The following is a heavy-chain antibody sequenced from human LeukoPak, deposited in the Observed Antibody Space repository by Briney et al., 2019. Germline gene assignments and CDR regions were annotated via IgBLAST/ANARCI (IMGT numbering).Heavy chain of an antibody. CDR2: IISSSSYI. Sequence: GGTLRLSCAASGFTFSSYGMSWVRQAPGKGLEWVSSIISSSSYIYYADSVRGGFTISRDNAKNSLYLQIYSLRAENTAVYYCAREDELYFDYWGQGTLVTVSS. CDR1: GFTFSSYG. CDR3: AREDELYFDY. D-gene: IGHD5-24*01. J-gene: IGHJ4*02. V-gene: IGHV3-21*01.